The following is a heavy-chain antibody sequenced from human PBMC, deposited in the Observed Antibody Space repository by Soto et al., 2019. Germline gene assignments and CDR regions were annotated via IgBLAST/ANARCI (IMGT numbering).Heavy chain of an antibody. V-gene: IGHV3-23*01. CDR1: GFTIRSYA. CDR3: AKDKAGTTSFDY. CDR2: ISDRGDTT. J-gene: IGHJ4*02. Sequence: GGSLRLSCAVSGFTIRSYAMSWVRQAPGKGLEWVSAISDRGDTTHYADSVKGRFSISRDTAKNTLELQMNTLRVEDTAVYYCAKDKAGTTSFDYWGRGTMVTVYS. D-gene: IGHD1-1*01.